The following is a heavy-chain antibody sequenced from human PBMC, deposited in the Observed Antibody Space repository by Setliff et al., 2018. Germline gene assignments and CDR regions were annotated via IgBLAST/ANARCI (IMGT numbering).Heavy chain of an antibody. CDR1: GGTFSDYY. V-gene: IGHV4-34*01. CDR2: INQSGST. D-gene: IGHD6-6*01. CDR3: ARGRNVAARLLDS. J-gene: IGHJ4*02. Sequence: SETLSLTCAAYGGTFSDYYWTWIRQPPGKGLEWIGEINQSGSTNYNPSLKSRVSISVDTSKNQFSLKLSSVTAADTAVYYCARGRNVAARLLDSWGQGARVTVSS.